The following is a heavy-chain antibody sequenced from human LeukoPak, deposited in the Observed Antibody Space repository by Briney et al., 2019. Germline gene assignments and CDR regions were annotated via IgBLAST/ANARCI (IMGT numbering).Heavy chain of an antibody. CDR1: GFTVSSNY. J-gene: IGHJ5*02. D-gene: IGHD3-10*01. CDR2: IYSGGST. V-gene: IGHV3-66*01. CDR3: ARENSPRYYYGSGSYYNGDLGWFDP. Sequence: PGGSLRLSCGASGFTVSSNYMSWVRQAPGKGLEWVSLIYSGGSTYYADSVKGRFTISRDNSKNMLYLQMNSLRAEDTAVYYCARENSPRYYYGSGSYYNGDLGWFDPWGQGTLVTVSS.